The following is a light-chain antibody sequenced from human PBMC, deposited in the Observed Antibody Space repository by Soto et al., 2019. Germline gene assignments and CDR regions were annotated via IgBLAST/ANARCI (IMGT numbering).Light chain of an antibody. J-gene: IGLJ2*01. CDR1: SSDVGGYNY. CDR2: DVS. CDR3: SSFTSSTTPV. V-gene: IGLV2-14*01. Sequence: QSVLTQPASESGSPGQSITISCTGTSSDVGGYNYVSWYQQHPGKAPILMIYDVSNRPSGVSNRFSGSKSGNTASLTISGLQAEDEADYYCSSFTSSTTPVFGGGTKLTVL.